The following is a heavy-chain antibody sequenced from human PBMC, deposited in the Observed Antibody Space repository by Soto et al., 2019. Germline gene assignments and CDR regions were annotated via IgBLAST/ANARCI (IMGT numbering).Heavy chain of an antibody. CDR1: GFTFTNYA. CDR2: ICGSGGST. D-gene: IGHD6-6*01. Sequence: GGSLRLSCAASGFTFTNYALSLVRPAPGKGLGWVSSICGSGGSTYYADSVKGRFTISRDNSKNTLYLQMNSLRAEDTAVYYCAKEYSSSYYGMDVWGQGTTVTVSS. V-gene: IGHV3-23*01. CDR3: AKEYSSSYYGMDV. J-gene: IGHJ6*02.